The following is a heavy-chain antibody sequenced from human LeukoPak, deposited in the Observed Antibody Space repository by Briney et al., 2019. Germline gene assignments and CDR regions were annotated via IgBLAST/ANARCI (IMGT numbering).Heavy chain of an antibody. CDR2: INPNSGGT. V-gene: IGHV1-2*06. CDR1: GGTFSSYA. Sequence: ASVKVSCKASGGTFSSYAISWVRQAPGQGLEWMGRINPNSGGTNYAQKFQGRVTMTRDTSISTAYMELSRLRSDDTAVYYCARMRRAAVDRDFDYWGQGTLVTVSS. D-gene: IGHD6-13*01. CDR3: ARMRRAAVDRDFDY. J-gene: IGHJ4*02.